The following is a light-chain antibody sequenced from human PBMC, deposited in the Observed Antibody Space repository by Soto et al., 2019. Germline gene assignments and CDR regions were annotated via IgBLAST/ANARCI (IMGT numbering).Light chain of an antibody. CDR3: HQYDNWPPLT. CDR1: QSVGSK. V-gene: IGKV3-15*01. Sequence: EIVMTQSPATVSVSPGERATLSCRASQSVGSKLAWYQQKPGQAPRLLIYGASTRATGIPARFSGSGSGTEFTLTISSLQSEDFAVYYCHQYDNWPPLTFGGGNKVEIK. J-gene: IGKJ4*01. CDR2: GAS.